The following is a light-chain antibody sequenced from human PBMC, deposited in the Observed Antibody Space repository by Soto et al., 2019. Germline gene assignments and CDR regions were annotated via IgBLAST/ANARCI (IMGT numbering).Light chain of an antibody. Sequence: EIVLTQSPCTLSLSPGERATLSCRASQSVSSSYLAWYQQKPGQAPRLLIYDASNRATGIPARFSGSGSGTDFTLTISSLEPEDFAAYYCQQRINWPRTFGQRTKVDIK. J-gene: IGKJ1*01. CDR3: QQRINWPRT. CDR1: QSVSSSY. CDR2: DAS. V-gene: IGKV3-11*01.